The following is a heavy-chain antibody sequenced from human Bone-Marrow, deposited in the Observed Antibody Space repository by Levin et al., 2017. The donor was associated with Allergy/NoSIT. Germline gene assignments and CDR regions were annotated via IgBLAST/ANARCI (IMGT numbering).Heavy chain of an antibody. CDR3: ARDEGWFGESYLDY. J-gene: IGHJ4*02. CDR2: IWYDGSNT. D-gene: IGHD3-10*01. CDR1: GFCLRSFG. V-gene: IGHV3-33*01. Sequence: LSLTCAASGFCLRSFGMHWVRQAPGKGLEWVAVIWYDGSNTYYADSVKGRFTISRDNSKNTLNLQMTSLRAEDTAVYYCARDEGWFGESYLDYWGQGTLVTVSS.